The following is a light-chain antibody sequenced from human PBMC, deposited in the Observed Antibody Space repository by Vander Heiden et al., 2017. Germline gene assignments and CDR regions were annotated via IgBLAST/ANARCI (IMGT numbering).Light chain of an antibody. V-gene: IGLV1-44*01. CDR3: AAWDDSLNGWV. CDR2: SNN. CDR1: SSNIGSNT. Sequence: QSVLTPPPSASGTPGQRVTISCSGSSSNIGSNTVNWYQQLPGTAPKLLIYSNNQRPSGVPDRFSGSKSGTSASLAISGLRSEDEADYYCAAWDDSLNGWVFGGGTKLTVL. J-gene: IGLJ3*02.